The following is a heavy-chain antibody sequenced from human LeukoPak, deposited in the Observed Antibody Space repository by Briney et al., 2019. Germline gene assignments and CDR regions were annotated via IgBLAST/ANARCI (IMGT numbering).Heavy chain of an antibody. CDR1: GFTFSNHW. D-gene: IGHD1-14*01. CDR3: ARDSYRALEY. CDR2: INQDGSER. Sequence: PGGSLRLSCVGSGFTFSNHWMSWVRQAPGKGLEWVAHINQDGSERYYVDSVKGRFIVSRDNANNSLYLQMNSPRADDTAVYYCARDSYRALEYWGQGTLVIVSS. J-gene: IGHJ4*02. V-gene: IGHV3-7*01.